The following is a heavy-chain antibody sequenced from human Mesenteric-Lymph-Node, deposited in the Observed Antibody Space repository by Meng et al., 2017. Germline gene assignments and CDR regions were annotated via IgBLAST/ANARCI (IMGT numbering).Heavy chain of an antibody. CDR2: IFPTGGT. CDR3: AREGEVGYYESSGYYY. D-gene: IGHD3-22*01. J-gene: IGHJ4*02. Sequence: QVQTNGSVPGLVTPSGTLSLTCAVSGGSIRSSNWWTWVRQPPGKGLEWIGEIFPTGGTNYNPSLKSRVTISVDKSKNQFSLKLSSVTAADTAVYYCAREGEVGYYESSGYYYWGQGTLVTVSS. CDR1: GGSIRSSNW. V-gene: IGHV4-4*02.